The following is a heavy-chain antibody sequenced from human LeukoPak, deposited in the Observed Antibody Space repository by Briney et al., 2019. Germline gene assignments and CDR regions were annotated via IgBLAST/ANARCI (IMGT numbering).Heavy chain of an antibody. V-gene: IGHV1-24*01. Sequence: ASVKVSCKVSGYTLTELSMHWVRRAPGKGLEWMGGFDPEDGETIYAQKFQGRVTMTEDTSTDTAYMELSSLRLEDTALYYCARGFINSWCFDSWGQGTLVTVSS. J-gene: IGHJ5*01. CDR3: ARGFINSWCFDS. D-gene: IGHD6-13*01. CDR2: FDPEDGET. CDR1: GYTLTELS.